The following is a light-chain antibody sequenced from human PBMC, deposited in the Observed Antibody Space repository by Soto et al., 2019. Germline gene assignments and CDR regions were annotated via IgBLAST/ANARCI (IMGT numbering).Light chain of an antibody. CDR2: DNN. J-gene: IGLJ1*01. Sequence: QSVLTQPPSVSAAPGQRVTISCFGSGSNIGNNFVSWYQQFPGTSPKLLIYDNNKRPSGIPGRFSGSKSGTSATLDITGLQTGDEADYYCGTWDNSLDAYVFGDRTKVTVL. CDR3: GTWDNSLDAYV. CDR1: GSNIGNNF. V-gene: IGLV1-51*01.